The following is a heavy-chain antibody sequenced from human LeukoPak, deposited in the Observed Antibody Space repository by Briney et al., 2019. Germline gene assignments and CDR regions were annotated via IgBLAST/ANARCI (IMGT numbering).Heavy chain of an antibody. CDR2: IYYSGST. Sequence: SVTLSLTCTVSGGSISSSSYYWGWIRQPPGKGLEWIGSIYYSGSTYYNPSLKSRVTISVDTSKNQFSLKLSSVTAADTAVYYCARHSWGDYYYGMDVWGQGTTVTVSS. V-gene: IGHV4-39*01. D-gene: IGHD7-27*01. CDR3: ARHSWGDYYYGMDV. J-gene: IGHJ6*02. CDR1: GGSISSSSYY.